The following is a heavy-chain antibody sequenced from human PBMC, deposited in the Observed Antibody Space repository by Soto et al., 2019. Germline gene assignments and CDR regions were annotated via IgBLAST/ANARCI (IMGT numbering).Heavy chain of an antibody. CDR2: IFINGNT. V-gene: IGHV4-4*07. D-gene: IGHD1-26*01. J-gene: IGHJ4*02. CDR1: SGSVSTYY. CDR3: ARSGGSYNFDS. Sequence: SETLSLTCTVSSGSVSTYYWSWIRQPAGKGLEWIGRIFINGNTNYNPSLRSRVTMSVDTSKGQFPLNLTSVTAADTAVYFCARSGGSYNFDSWGQGILVTVSS.